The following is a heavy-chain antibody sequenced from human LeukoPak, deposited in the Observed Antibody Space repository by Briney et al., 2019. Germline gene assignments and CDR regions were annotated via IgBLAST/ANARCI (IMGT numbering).Heavy chain of an antibody. CDR3: VPRGDGGFDY. CDR1: GYTFTGYY. CDR2: MNPNSGDT. Sequence: GASVKVSCKTSGYTFTGYYIHWVRQAPGQGLEWMGRMNPNSGDTNYAQNFQGRVTLTRDTSIDTAYMELSSLRSDDTAVYYCVPRGDGGFDYRGQGTLVTVSS. D-gene: IGHD3-16*01. J-gene: IGHJ4*02. V-gene: IGHV1-2*06.